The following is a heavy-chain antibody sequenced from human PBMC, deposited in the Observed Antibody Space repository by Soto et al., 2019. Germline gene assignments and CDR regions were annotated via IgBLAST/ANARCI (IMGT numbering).Heavy chain of an antibody. Sequence: QVQLQQWGAGLLKPSETLSLTCAVYGGSFSGYYWSWIRQPPGKGLEWIGEINHSGSTNYNPSLNSRVTISVDTSKNQFSLKLSSVTAADTAVYYCARVRIVVVPAAFDYWGQGTLVTVSS. J-gene: IGHJ4*02. CDR1: GGSFSGYY. CDR3: ARVRIVVVPAAFDY. CDR2: INHSGST. V-gene: IGHV4-34*01. D-gene: IGHD2-2*01.